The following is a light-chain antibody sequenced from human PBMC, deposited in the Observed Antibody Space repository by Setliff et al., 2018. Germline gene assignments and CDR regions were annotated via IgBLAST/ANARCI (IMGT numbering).Light chain of an antibody. Sequence: QSALPQPPSASGSPGQSLTISCTGTSSDVGAYNYVSWYQQHPGKAPKLMIYEVTKRPSGVPDRFSGSKSGNTASLTVSGLQADDEADYFCSSYAASYNPYVFGTGTKVTVL. J-gene: IGLJ1*01. CDR1: SSDVGAYNY. CDR2: EVT. V-gene: IGLV2-8*01. CDR3: SSYAASYNPYV.